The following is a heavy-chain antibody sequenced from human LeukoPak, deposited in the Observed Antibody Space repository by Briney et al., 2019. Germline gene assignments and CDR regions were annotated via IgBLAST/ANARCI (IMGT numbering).Heavy chain of an antibody. CDR2: IYYSGST. CDR1: GGSISSSSCY. D-gene: IGHD6-6*01. CDR3: ARDVGQLGRGFDY. Sequence: SETLSLTCTVSGGSISSSSCYWGWIRQPPGKGLEWIGSIYYSGSTYYNPSLKSRVTISVDTSKNQFSLKLSSVTAADTAVYYCARDVGQLGRGFDYWGQGTLVTVSS. V-gene: IGHV4-39*07. J-gene: IGHJ4*02.